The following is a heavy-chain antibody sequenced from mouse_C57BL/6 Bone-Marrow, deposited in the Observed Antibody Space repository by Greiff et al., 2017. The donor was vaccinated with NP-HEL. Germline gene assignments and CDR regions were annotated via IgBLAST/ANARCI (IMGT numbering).Heavy chain of an antibody. D-gene: IGHD1-1*01. CDR2: INPGSGGT. V-gene: IGHV1-54*01. CDR1: GYAFTNYL. J-gene: IGHJ3*01. Sequence: QVQLQQSGAELVRPGTSVKVSCKASGYAFTNYLIEWVKQRPGQGLEWIGVINPGSGGTNYNEKFKGKATLTADKSSSTAYMQRSSLTSEDSAVYFGARENYYGSSPFAYWGQGTLVTVSA. CDR3: ARENYYGSSPFAY.